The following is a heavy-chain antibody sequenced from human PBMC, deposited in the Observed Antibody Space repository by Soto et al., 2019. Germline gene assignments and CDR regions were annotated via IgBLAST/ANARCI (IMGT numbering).Heavy chain of an antibody. D-gene: IGHD6-19*01. CDR3: AKEYTSISRGSFDY. Sequence: PGGSLRLSCADSGFTFSNYAMNWVRQAPGKGLEWVSGITGSSGRTFYADSVKGRFTISRDNSKTTVFLQMSNVRADDTAVYYCAKEYTSISRGSFDYWGQGALVTVSS. CDR2: ITGSSGRT. CDR1: GFTFSNYA. V-gene: IGHV3-23*01. J-gene: IGHJ4*02.